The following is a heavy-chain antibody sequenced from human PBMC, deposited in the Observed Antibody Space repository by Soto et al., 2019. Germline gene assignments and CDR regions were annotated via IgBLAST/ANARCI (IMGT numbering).Heavy chain of an antibody. CDR2: IYYSGST. CDR3: ASGGYCSGGSCYDLHYYYYYMDV. V-gene: IGHV4-59*01. D-gene: IGHD2-15*01. J-gene: IGHJ6*03. CDR1: GGSISSYY. Sequence: SETLSLTCTVAGGSISSYYWSWIRKNTGKGLEWIGYIYYSGSTNYNPSLKSRVTISVDTSKNQFSLKLSSVTAADTAVYYCASGGYCSGGSCYDLHYYYYYMDVWGKGTTVTVSS.